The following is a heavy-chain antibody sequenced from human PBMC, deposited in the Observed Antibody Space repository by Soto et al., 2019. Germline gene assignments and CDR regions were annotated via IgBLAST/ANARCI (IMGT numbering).Heavy chain of an antibody. D-gene: IGHD2-8*01. CDR3: VRHLSGTNAGTYYGMAV. CDR2: IYSGGST. CDR1: GLTVSSSY. Sequence: PGGSLRLSCAASGLTVSSSYMSWVRQAPGKGPEWVSVIYSGGSTFYADSVKGRFTISRDESKNTLYLQLNSLRVEDTAVYYCVRHLSGTNAGTYYGMAVWGQGTTVTVSS. J-gene: IGHJ6*02. V-gene: IGHV3-53*01.